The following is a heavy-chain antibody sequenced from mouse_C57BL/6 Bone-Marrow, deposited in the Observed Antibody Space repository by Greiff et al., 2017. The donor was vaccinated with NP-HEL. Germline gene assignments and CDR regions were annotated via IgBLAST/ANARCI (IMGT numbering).Heavy chain of an antibody. CDR2: INSDGGST. V-gene: IGHV5-2*01. J-gene: IGHJ3*01. CDR3: ARHDCPWFAY. CDR1: EYEFPSHY. D-gene: IGHD2-4*01. Sequence: EVQLVESGGGLVQPGASLKLSCESNEYEFPSHYMPWVRQTPEKRLELVAAINSDGGSTNYPATMEIRFIISRDTTKKTLYLQMSSLMSEDTALYYCARHDCPWFAYWGQGTLVTVSA.